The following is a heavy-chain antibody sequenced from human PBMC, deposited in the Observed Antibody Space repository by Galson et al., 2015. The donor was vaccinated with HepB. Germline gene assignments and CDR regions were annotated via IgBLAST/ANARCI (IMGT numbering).Heavy chain of an antibody. Sequence: QSGAEVKKPGESLKISCKGSGYSFTNYWIGWVRQMPGKGLEWMGIIYPGDSDTRYSPSFQGQVTISADKSISTTYLQWSSLKASDTAMYYCARHQLYTSSATGFDPWGQGTLVTVSS. CDR3: ARHQLYTSSATGFDP. CDR2: IYPGDSDT. D-gene: IGHD6-13*01. V-gene: IGHV5-51*01. J-gene: IGHJ5*02. CDR1: GYSFTNYW.